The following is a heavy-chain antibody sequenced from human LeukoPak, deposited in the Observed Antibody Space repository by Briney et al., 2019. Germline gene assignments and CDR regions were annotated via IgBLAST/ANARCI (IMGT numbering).Heavy chain of an antibody. V-gene: IGHV4-59*01. CDR3: ARIVDYYGSGSYLLDY. Sequence: SETLSLTCTVSGDSISSYYWSWIRQPPGKGLEWIGYIYYSGSTNYNPSLKSRVTISVDTSKNQFSLKLSSVTAADTAVYYCARIVDYYGSGSYLLDYWGQGTLVTVSS. CDR1: GDSISSYY. D-gene: IGHD3-10*01. J-gene: IGHJ4*02. CDR2: IYYSGST.